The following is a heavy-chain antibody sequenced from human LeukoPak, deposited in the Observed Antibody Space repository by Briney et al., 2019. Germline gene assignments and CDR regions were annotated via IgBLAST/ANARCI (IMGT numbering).Heavy chain of an antibody. V-gene: IGHV3-7*01. J-gene: IGHJ6*03. D-gene: IGHD5-18*01. CDR1: GCTFSSYG. Sequence: GGSLRLSCAASGCTFSSYGMHWVRQAPGKGLEWVANINQDGSEKYYVDSVKGRFTISRDNAKNSLYLQMNSLRAEDTAVYYCARIGYSYGPLGYYYYMDVWGKGTTVTISS. CDR3: ARIGYSYGPLGYYYYMDV. CDR2: INQDGSEK.